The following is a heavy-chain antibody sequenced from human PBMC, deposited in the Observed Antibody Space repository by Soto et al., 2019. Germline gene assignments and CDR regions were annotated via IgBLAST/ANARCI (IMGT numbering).Heavy chain of an antibody. D-gene: IGHD1-26*01. Sequence: GGSLRLSCAASGFTFSSYEMDWVRQAPGKGLEWVAYINSGGSSIYYADSVKGRFTISRDNAKNSLYLQMNSLRAEDTAVYYCARVLVGDLAYWGQGTMVTV. V-gene: IGHV3-48*03. CDR3: ARVLVGDLAY. CDR2: INSGGSSI. J-gene: IGHJ4*02. CDR1: GFTFSSYE.